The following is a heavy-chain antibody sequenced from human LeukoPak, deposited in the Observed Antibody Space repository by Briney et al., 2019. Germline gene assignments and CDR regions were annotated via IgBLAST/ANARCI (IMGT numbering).Heavy chain of an antibody. CDR3: ARETIEAFDV. Sequence: SETLSLTCTVSGYSISSGYYWGWIRQPPGKGLEWIGSIYHSGSTYYNPSLKSRVTISVDTSKNQFSLKLSSVTAADTAVYYCARETIEAFDVWGQGTMVTVSS. CDR2: IYHSGST. J-gene: IGHJ3*01. V-gene: IGHV4-38-2*02. D-gene: IGHD4/OR15-4a*01. CDR1: GYSISSGYY.